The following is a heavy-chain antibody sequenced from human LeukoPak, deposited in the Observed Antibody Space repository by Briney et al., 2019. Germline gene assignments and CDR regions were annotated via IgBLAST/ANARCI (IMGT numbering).Heavy chain of an antibody. Sequence: PGGSLRLSCAASGFTFSSYGMHWVRHAPGKGLEWMAVISYDGSNKYYADSVKGRFTISRDNSKNTLYLQMNSLRAEDTAVYYCGNGDHYYYYYMDVWGKGTTVTVSS. CDR1: GFTFSSYG. J-gene: IGHJ6*03. CDR3: GNGDHYYYYYMDV. V-gene: IGHV3-30*18. CDR2: ISYDGSNK.